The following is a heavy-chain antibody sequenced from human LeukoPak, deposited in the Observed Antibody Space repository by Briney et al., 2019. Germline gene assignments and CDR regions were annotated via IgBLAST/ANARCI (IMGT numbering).Heavy chain of an antibody. V-gene: IGHV4-39*07. D-gene: IGHD3-3*01. Sequence: SETLSLTCTVSGGSISSSSYYWGWIRQPPGKGLEWIGSIYYSGSTYYNPSLKGRVTISVDTSKNQFSLKLSSVTAADTAVYYCARDHYDFWSGYADTCYYWGQGTLVTVSS. CDR1: GGSISSSSYY. CDR3: ARDHYDFWSGYADTCYY. CDR2: IYYSGST. J-gene: IGHJ4*02.